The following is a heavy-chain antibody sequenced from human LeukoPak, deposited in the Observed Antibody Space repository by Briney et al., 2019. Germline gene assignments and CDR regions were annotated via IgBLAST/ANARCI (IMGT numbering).Heavy chain of an antibody. J-gene: IGHJ6*02. Sequence: ASVKVSCKASGYTFTGYYMHWVRQAPGQGLEWMGWINPNSGGTSYAQKFQGRVTMTRDTSISTAYMELSRLRSDDTAVYYCARRTPVTTSHYYYGMDVWGQGTTVTVSS. V-gene: IGHV1-2*02. CDR2: INPNSGGT. D-gene: IGHD4-11*01. CDR1: GYTFTGYY. CDR3: ARRTPVTTSHYYYGMDV.